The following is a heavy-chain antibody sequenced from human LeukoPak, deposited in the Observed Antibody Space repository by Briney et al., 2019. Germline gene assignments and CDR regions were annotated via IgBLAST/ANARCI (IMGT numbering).Heavy chain of an antibody. CDR1: GYTFTSFG. D-gene: IGHD2-15*01. J-gene: IGHJ3*01. V-gene: IGHV1-18*01. Sequence: ASVKVSCKASGYTFTSFGISWVRLAPGQGLELMGWISAYNGNTNYAQNFQGRVTMTTDTSTSTAYMEVRSLRSDDTAVYYCARVPLVVVSTTVSGFDVWGQGTLVTVSS. CDR2: ISAYNGNT. CDR3: ARVPLVVVSTTVSGFDV.